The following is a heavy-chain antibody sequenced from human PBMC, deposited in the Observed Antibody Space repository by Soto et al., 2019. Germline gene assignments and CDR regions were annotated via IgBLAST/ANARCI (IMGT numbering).Heavy chain of an antibody. Sequence: QVQLVQSGAEVKQPGSSVKVSCTISGGTFDSFTISWVRQAPGQGFEWMGGIIPVSGVPSYSRHFQGRITITADASTRTAYMDLSGPKFEDTAVYFCARDSRTATLDFWGQGTLVSVS. CDR1: GGTFDSFT. CDR3: ARDSRTATLDF. V-gene: IGHV1-69*01. D-gene: IGHD2-2*01. J-gene: IGHJ4*02. CDR2: IIPVSGVP.